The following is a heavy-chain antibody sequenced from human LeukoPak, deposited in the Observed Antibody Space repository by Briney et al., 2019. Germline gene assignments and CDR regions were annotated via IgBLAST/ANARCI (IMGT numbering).Heavy chain of an antibody. D-gene: IGHD2-15*01. CDR3: ARLFGYYSGGSCYPHYFDY. V-gene: IGHV4-4*02. CDR1: GGSISSSNW. CDR2: IYHSGST. J-gene: IGHJ4*02. Sequence: SGTLSLTCAVSGGSISSSNWWSWVRQPPGKGLEWIGEIYHSGSTNYNPSLKSRVTISVDKSKNQFSLKLSSVTAADTAVYYCARLFGYYSGGSCYPHYFDYWGQGTLVTVSS.